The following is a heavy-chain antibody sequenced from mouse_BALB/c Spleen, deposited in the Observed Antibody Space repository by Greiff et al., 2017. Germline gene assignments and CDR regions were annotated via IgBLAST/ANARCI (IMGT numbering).Heavy chain of an antibody. CDR3: ARGGLGTTVVAHYYAMDY. CDR2: ISDGGSYT. D-gene: IGHD1-1*01. Sequence: EVKLEESGGGLVKPGGSLKLSCAASGFTFSDYYMYWVRQTPEKRLEWVATISDGGSYTYYPDSVKGRFTISRDNAKNNLYLQMSSLKSEDTAMYYCARGGLGTTVVAHYYAMDYWGQGTSVTVSS. CDR1: GFTFSDYY. J-gene: IGHJ4*01. V-gene: IGHV5-4*02.